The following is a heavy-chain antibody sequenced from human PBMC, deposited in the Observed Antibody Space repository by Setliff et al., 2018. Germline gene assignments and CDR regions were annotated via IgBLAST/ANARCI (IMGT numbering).Heavy chain of an antibody. V-gene: IGHV4-38-2*02. D-gene: IGHD2-21*02. CDR3: ARDLGHGGDSDY. J-gene: IGHJ4*02. CDR2: IGHTGSI. CDR1: GYSISSGYI. Sequence: TSETLSLTCTVSGYSISSGYIWGWIRQPPGKGLEWVGNIGHTGSINYNPSLKSRLTISRDTSKNQVSLTLNSVTATDTAVYYCARDLGHGGDSDYWGQGSLVTVSS.